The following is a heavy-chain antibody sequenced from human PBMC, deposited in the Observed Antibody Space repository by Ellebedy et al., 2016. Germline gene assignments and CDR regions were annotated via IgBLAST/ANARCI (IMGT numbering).Heavy chain of an antibody. J-gene: IGHJ4*02. D-gene: IGHD3-22*01. CDR2: MLYSGYT. CDR3: ARSHGDHYDSRAYYNI. CDR1: GGSISGYY. V-gene: IGHV4-59*08. Sequence: GSLRLSCTVSGGSISGYYWSWIRQPPGKGLVWLGYMLYSGYTNYNPSLESRVSMSVDTSKNQFSLKLSSVTAADTAVYYCARSHGDHYDSRAYYNIWGQGTLAIVSS.